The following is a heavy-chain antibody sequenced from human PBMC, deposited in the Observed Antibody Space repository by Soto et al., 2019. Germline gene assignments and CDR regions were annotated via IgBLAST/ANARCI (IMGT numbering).Heavy chain of an antibody. CDR2: ISYDGSNK. J-gene: IGHJ4*02. V-gene: IGHV3-30-3*01. Sequence: PGGSLRLSCEASGFTFSSYAMHWVRQAPGKGLEWVAVISYDGSNKYYADSVKGRFTISRDNSKNTLYLQMNSLRAEDTAVYYCARDRNYYDSSGPIGFDYWGQGTLVTVSS. CDR1: GFTFSSYA. D-gene: IGHD3-22*01. CDR3: ARDRNYYDSSGPIGFDY.